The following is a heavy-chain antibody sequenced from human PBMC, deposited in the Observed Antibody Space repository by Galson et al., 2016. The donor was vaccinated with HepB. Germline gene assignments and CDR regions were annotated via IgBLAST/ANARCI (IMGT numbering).Heavy chain of an antibody. CDR3: AAQTETLSLWRKALYD. CDR2: ISFYNGTT. Sequence: SVKVSCKASGNFFTTYGITWVRQAPGQGPEWMGGISFYNGTTHSAENFQGRVTITIDTFTSTAYMELRSLTSDDTAVYYCAAQTETLSLWRKALYDRGPGTLVTVSS. D-gene: IGHD2-21*01. V-gene: IGHV1-18*01. CDR1: GNFFTTYG. J-gene: IGHJ1*01.